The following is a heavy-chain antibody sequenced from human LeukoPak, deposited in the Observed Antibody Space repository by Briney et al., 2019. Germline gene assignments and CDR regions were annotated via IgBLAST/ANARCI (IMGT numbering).Heavy chain of an antibody. D-gene: IGHD2-8*01. V-gene: IGHV1-46*01. CDR1: GYTFTVHY. J-gene: IGHJ4*02. CDR3: ARDCTFYY. Sequence: GASVTVSFKAAGYTFTVHYMHWVRQAPGQGLEWMGIINPSGGSTSYAQKFQGRVTMTRDMSTSKVYMELSSMRSKDTAVDFCARDCTFYYGGQGTLVTVSS. CDR2: INPSGGST.